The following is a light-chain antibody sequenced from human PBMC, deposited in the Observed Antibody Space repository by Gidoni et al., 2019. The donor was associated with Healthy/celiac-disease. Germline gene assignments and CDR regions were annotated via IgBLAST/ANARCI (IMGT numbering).Light chain of an antibody. J-gene: IGKJ3*01. Sequence: EILLTQSTATRSLSQGERATLSCGASHSVSSSYVAWYQQKPGMAHRLVIYDASSRANGIPDRFSGSGSGTDFTFTISRLEPDVFALYCCQQYGSSPITFGPGTKVDIK. CDR1: HSVSSSY. CDR2: DAS. CDR3: QQYGSSPIT. V-gene: IGKV3D-20*01.